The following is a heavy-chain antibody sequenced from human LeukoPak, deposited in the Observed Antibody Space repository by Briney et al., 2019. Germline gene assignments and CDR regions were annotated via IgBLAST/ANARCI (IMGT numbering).Heavy chain of an antibody. CDR1: VFTFSDFA. Sequence: GGSLRLSCAAAVFTFSDFAMNWVRQAPGKGLEWVSSITRVSTYTYYSESVQGRFTISRDNHKDLLYLQLNSLRGDDSGIYYCTRDRNDYGDPDAFDIWGQGTVVTVSS. CDR2: ITRVSTYT. J-gene: IGHJ3*02. D-gene: IGHD4-17*01. V-gene: IGHV3-21*01. CDR3: TRDRNDYGDPDAFDI.